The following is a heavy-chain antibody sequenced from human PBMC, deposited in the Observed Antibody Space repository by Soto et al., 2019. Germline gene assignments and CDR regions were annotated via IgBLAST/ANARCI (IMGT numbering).Heavy chain of an antibody. J-gene: IGHJ4*02. CDR1: GGSVSSDY. D-gene: IGHD6-19*01. V-gene: IGHV4-59*08. CDR2: PHNSGNT. Sequence: QVQLEESGPGLVKPSETLSLTCTVSGGSVSSDYWSWIRQPPGKGLEWIGYPHNSGNTDYNPSLKSRVTISLDASRNEFSLSLRSVTAADTAVYYCAKGGWYEDHWGQGALVTVSS. CDR3: AKGGWYEDH.